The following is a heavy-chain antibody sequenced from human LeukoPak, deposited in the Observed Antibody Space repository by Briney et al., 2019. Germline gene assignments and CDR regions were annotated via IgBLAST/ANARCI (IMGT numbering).Heavy chain of an antibody. CDR1: GFTFSRYS. J-gene: IGHJ4*02. V-gene: IGHV3-48*01. CDR2: ISSSSSTI. Sequence: GGSLRLSCAASGFTFSRYSLNWVRQAPGKGLEWISYISSSSSTIYYADSVKGRFTISSDNAKNSLYLQMNSLRAEDTAVYYCGGDSPPDYWGQGTLVTVSS. CDR3: GGDSPPDY.